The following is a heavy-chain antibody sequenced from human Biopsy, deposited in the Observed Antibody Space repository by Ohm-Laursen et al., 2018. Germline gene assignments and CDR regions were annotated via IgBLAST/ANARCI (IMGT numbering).Heavy chain of an antibody. CDR1: GFSFNDYY. CDR3: ARLQGMQLQKNYFDY. J-gene: IGHJ4*02. Sequence: SLRLSCAASGFSFNDYYMSWIRQAPGKRLEWVSYISNSGGTIFYADSVKGRFTVSRDNAKNSLYLHMSSLRADDTAVYYCARLQGMQLQKNYFDYWGLGTPVTVPS. D-gene: IGHD2-15*01. CDR2: ISNSGGTI. V-gene: IGHV3-11*01.